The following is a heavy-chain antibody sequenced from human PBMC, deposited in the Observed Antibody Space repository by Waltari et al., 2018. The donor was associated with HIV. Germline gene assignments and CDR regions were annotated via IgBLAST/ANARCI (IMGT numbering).Heavy chain of an antibody. D-gene: IGHD3-22*01. CDR3: ARERGSSGKNRGFDY. J-gene: IGHJ4*02. CDR2: TYYRSKWYN. Sequence: QVQLKQSGTGLVKPSQTLSLTCAISGDRVYRNSAAWTWIRPAPSRGLEWLGRTYYRSKWYNDYAVSVKSRITINPDTSKNQFSLQLNSVTPEDTAVYYCARERGSSGKNRGFDYWGQGTLVTVSS. CDR1: GDRVYRNSAA. V-gene: IGHV6-1*01.